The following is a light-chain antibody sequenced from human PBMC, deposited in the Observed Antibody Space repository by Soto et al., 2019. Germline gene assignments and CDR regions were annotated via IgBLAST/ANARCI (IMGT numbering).Light chain of an antibody. Sequence: QSVLTQPASVSGPPGQSITISCTGTSSYVGGYNYVSWYQQHPGKAPKLMIYDVSNRPSGVSNRFSGSKSGNTASLTISGLQAEDEADYYCSSYTSSSTLVFGGATKSPS. J-gene: IGLJ2*01. CDR1: SSYVGGYNY. CDR2: DVS. V-gene: IGLV2-14*01. CDR3: SSYTSSSTLV.